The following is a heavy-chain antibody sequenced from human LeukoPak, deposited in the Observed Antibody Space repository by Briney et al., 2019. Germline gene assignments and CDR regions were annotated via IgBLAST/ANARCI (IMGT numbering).Heavy chain of an antibody. J-gene: IGHJ4*02. Sequence: SGPTLVKPTQTLTVTCTFSGFSLSTSGVGVGWIRQPPGKPLEWLALIPWDDDKRYNPYLKNRLTIAKDTSRNQVVLTLTNMDPVDTATYYCAHCMDYFDNSGYYTFDYWGLGTLVTVSS. D-gene: IGHD3-22*01. CDR1: GFSLSTSGVG. CDR2: IPWDDDK. CDR3: AHCMDYFDNSGYYTFDY. V-gene: IGHV2-5*02.